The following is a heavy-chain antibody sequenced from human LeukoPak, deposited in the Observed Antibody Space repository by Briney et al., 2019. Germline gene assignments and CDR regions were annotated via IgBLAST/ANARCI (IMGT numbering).Heavy chain of an antibody. CDR2: IIPIFGTA. J-gene: IGHJ4*02. CDR1: GGTFSSYA. D-gene: IGHD3-22*01. CDR3: ARVKHTYYYDSSGYLD. Sequence: SVKVSCKASGGTFSSYAISWVRQAPGQGLEWMGGIIPIFGTANYAQKFQGRVTITADESTSTAYMELSSLTSEDTAVYYCARVKHTYYYDSSGYLDWGQGTLVTVSS. V-gene: IGHV1-69*13.